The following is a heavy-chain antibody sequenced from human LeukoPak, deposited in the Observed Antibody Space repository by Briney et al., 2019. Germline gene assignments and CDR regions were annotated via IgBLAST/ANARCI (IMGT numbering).Heavy chain of an antibody. J-gene: IGHJ6*03. V-gene: IGHV3-48*02. CDR2: ISSSSSTI. CDR3: AREGPNYYYYYMDV. CDR1: GFTFSSYS. Sequence: GGSLRLSCAASGFTFSSYSMNWVRQAPGKGLEWVSYISSSSSTIYYADSVKGRFTISRDNAKNSLYLQMNSLRDEDTAVYYCAREGPNYYYYYMDVWGKGTTVTDSS.